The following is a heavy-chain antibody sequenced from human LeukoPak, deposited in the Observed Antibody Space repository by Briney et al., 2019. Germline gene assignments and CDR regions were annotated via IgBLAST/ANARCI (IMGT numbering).Heavy chain of an antibody. CDR1: GYTFTGYY. CDR2: INPNSGGT. J-gene: IGHJ4*02. CDR3: AKDLGSGSYQPSDY. V-gene: IGHV1-2*02. D-gene: IGHD1-26*01. Sequence: GASVKVSCKASGYTFTGYYMHWVRQAPGQGLEWMGWINPNSGGTNYAQKFQGRVTMTRDTSITTAYMELSSLRSDDTAVYYCAKDLGSGSYQPSDYWGQGTLVTVSS.